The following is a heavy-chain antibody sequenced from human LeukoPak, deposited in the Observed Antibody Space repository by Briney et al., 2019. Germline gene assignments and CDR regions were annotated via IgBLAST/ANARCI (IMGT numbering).Heavy chain of an antibody. V-gene: IGHV3-30*02. Sequence: GGSLRLSCAASGFTFSSYGMHWVRQAPGKGLEWVAFIRYDGSNKYYADSVKGRFTISRDNSKNTLYLQMNSLRAEDTAVYYCAKDAKVGATVGDAFDIWGQGTMVTVSS. CDR3: AKDAKVGATVGDAFDI. J-gene: IGHJ3*02. CDR2: IRYDGSNK. D-gene: IGHD1-26*01. CDR1: GFTFSSYG.